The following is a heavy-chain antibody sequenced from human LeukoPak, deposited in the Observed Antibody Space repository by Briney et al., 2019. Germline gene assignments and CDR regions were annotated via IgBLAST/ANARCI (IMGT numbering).Heavy chain of an antibody. Sequence: SETLSLTCAVYGGSFSGYYWSWIRQPPGKGLEWIGEINHSGSTNYNPSLKSRVTISVDTSKNQFSLKLGSVTAADTAVYYCARASSDHYYYGMDVWGQGTTVTVSS. CDR2: INHSGST. CDR1: GGSFSGYY. D-gene: IGHD2-15*01. V-gene: IGHV4-34*01. J-gene: IGHJ6*02. CDR3: ARASSDHYYYGMDV.